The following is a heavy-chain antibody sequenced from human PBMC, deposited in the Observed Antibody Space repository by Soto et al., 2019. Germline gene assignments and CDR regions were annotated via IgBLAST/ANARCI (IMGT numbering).Heavy chain of an antibody. CDR2: TYYRSKWYN. D-gene: IGHD3-22*01. V-gene: IGHV6-1*01. Sequence: KQSQTLSLTCAISGDSVSSNSAAWNWIRQSPSRGLEWLGRTYYRSKWYNDYAVSVKSRITINPDTSKNQFSLQLNSVTPEDTAVYYCARDQTNRYYYDSSGYYFDYWGQGTLVTVSS. CDR3: ARDQTNRYYYDSSGYYFDY. CDR1: GDSVSSNSAA. J-gene: IGHJ4*02.